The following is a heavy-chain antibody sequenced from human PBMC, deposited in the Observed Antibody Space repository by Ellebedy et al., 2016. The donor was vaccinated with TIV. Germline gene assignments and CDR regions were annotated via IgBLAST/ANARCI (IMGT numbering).Heavy chain of an antibody. Sequence: PGGSLRLSCAASGLTFSSHAMSWVRQAPGKGLEWVSSITDSADNTYYADSVKGRFTISRDNSKNTLDLQMNSLRAEDTAVYYCARDPVGVGPAFDIWGQGTMVTVSS. J-gene: IGHJ3*02. D-gene: IGHD4-23*01. CDR1: GLTFSSHA. CDR2: ITDSADNT. CDR3: ARDPVGVGPAFDI. V-gene: IGHV3-23*01.